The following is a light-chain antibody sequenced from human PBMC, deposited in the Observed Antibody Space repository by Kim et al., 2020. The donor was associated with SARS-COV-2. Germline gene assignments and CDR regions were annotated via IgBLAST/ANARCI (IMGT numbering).Light chain of an antibody. V-gene: IGKV3-15*01. CDR1: QSVGGS. Sequence: EIVMTQSPVTLSVSPGETATLSCRASQSVGGSLGWYQQRHGQAPRLLIYDGSTRATGIPARFSGSGYGTEFTLTISSLQSEDFAVYYCQQHYTWPLTFGGGTKVDIK. CDR3: QQHYTWPLT. J-gene: IGKJ4*01. CDR2: DGS.